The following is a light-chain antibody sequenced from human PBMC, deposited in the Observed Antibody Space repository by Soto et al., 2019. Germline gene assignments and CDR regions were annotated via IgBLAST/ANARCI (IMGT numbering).Light chain of an antibody. CDR3: QQYSHRIT. V-gene: IGKV1-33*01. CDR1: QTISSW. Sequence: CRASQTISSWLALYQRTPVKSPKLLIYDAXNFETGFPSRFSGSGYGTDFTFNISSLQHEDIATYYCQQYSHRITFGQGTRLEIK. J-gene: IGKJ5*01. CDR2: DAX.